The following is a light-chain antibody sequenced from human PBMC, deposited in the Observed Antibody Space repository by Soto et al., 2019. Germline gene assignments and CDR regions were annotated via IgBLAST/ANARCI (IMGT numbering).Light chain of an antibody. CDR3: SSYTSSFTLV. CDR2: EVT. V-gene: IGLV2-14*01. CDR1: SSDVGGYNY. Sequence: QSALTQPASVSGSPGQSITISCTGTSSDVGGYNYVSWYQQHPGKAPKLMIYEVTHRPSGVSNRFSASKSGNTASLTIAGLQAEDEAHYYCSSYTSSFTLVFGGGTTLTVL. J-gene: IGLJ3*02.